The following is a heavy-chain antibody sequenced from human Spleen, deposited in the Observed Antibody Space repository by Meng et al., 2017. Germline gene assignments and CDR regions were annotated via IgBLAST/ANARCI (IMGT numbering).Heavy chain of an antibody. D-gene: IGHD5-12*01. V-gene: IGHV4-34*01. CDR2: ITHTGNT. Sequence: LSLTCAAYGGSFNNYFWNWIRQPPGKGLEWIGEITHTGNTNYNPSLKGRLTISLDTSNNHFSLRLSSVTAADTAVYYCARGQYGGYNFFYFDYWDQGNPVTVSS. CDR3: ARGQYGGYNFFYFDY. CDR1: GGSFNNYF. J-gene: IGHJ4*02.